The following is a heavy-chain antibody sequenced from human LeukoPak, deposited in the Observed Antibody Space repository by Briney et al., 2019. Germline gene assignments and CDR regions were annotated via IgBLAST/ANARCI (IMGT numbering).Heavy chain of an antibody. J-gene: IGHJ4*02. V-gene: IGHV4-4*02. D-gene: IGHD6-13*01. CDR2: IYHSGST. CDR1: GGSISSSNW. Sequence: SETLSPTCAVSGGSISSSNWWSWVRQPPGKGLEWIGEIYHSGSTNYNPSLKSRVTISVDKSKNQFSLKLSSVTAADTAVYYCARGRGIAAPAPLDYWGQGTLVTVSS. CDR3: ARGRGIAAPAPLDY.